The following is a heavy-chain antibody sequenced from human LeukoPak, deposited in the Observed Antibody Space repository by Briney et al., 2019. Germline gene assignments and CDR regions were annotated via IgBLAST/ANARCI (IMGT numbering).Heavy chain of an antibody. D-gene: IGHD5-18*01. Sequence: ASVTVSCKASGYTFSSYAMHWVRQAPGQRLEWMGWINAGNGNTKYSQKFQGRVTTTRDTSASTAYMELSSLRSEDTAVYYCAREGYPEAAFDPWGQGTLVTVSS. J-gene: IGHJ5*02. CDR3: AREGYPEAAFDP. V-gene: IGHV1-3*01. CDR2: INAGNGNT. CDR1: GYTFSSYA.